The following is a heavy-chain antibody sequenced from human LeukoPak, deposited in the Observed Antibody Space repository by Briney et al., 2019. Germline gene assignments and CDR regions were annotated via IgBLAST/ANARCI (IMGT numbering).Heavy chain of an antibody. V-gene: IGHV1-2*02. CDR3: ARDTENYYGSGSYYNG. D-gene: IGHD3-10*01. J-gene: IGHJ4*02. CDR2: VSPTSGGT. CDR1: GYTFTGYF. Sequence: ASVKVSCKASGYTFTGYFMHWVRQAPGQGLEWMGWVSPTSGGTRYAQKFQGRVTMTRDTSISTAYMELSRLRSDDTAVYYCARDTENYYGSGSYYNGWGQGTLVTVSS.